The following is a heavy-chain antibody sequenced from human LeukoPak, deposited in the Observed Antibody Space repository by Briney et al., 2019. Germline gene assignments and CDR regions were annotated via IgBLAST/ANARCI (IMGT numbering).Heavy chain of an antibody. Sequence: ASVKVSCKASGYTVTSYYMHWVRQAPGQGLEWMGILNPSGGSTSYAQNFQGRVTMTRDTSISTAYMELSRLRSDDTAVYYCARDYCSSTSCLFDYWGQGTLVTVSS. CDR2: LNPSGGST. J-gene: IGHJ4*02. CDR3: ARDYCSSTSCLFDY. V-gene: IGHV1-46*01. CDR1: GYTVTSYY. D-gene: IGHD2-2*01.